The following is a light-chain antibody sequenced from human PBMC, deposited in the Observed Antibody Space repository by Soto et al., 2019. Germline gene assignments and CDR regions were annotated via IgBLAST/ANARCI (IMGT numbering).Light chain of an antibody. CDR2: GVY. J-gene: IGKJ1*01. V-gene: IGKV3-20*01. CDR1: QTGNNNY. Sequence: IVLTQSPGTLSLSPGERATLSCRASQTGNNNYLAWYQHKSGQAPRLLIYGVYTRASGIHRFSGSGSGTEFTLTITRLEPEDSAVYFCQHYGYSQWTFGQGTKVEIK. CDR3: QHYGYSQWT.